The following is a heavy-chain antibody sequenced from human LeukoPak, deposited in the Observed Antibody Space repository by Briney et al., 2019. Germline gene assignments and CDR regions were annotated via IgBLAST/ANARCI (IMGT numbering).Heavy chain of an antibody. J-gene: IGHJ4*02. D-gene: IGHD6-6*01. CDR1: GGSISSGGYY. CDR2: IYYSGST. CDR3: ARHQPYSSSFDY. V-gene: IGHV4-31*03. Sequence: SETLSLTCTVSGGSISSGGYYWSWIRQHPGKGLEWIGYIYYSGSTYYNPSLKSRVTISVDTSKNQFSLKLSSVTAADTAVYYCARHQPYSSSFDYWGQGTLVTVSS.